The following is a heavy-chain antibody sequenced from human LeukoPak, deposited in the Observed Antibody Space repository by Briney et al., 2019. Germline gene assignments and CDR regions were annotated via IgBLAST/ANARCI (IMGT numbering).Heavy chain of an antibody. CDR3: AREGPLVLMVYAHYFDY. CDR2: ISYDGSNK. V-gene: IGHV3-30*04. CDR1: GFTFSSYA. J-gene: IGHJ4*02. Sequence: GRSLRLSCAASGFTFSSYAMHWVRQAPGKGLEWVAVISYDGSNKYYADSVKGRFTISRDNSKNTLYLQMNSLRAEDTAVYYCAREGPLVLMVYAHYFDYWGQGTLVTVSS. D-gene: IGHD2-8*01.